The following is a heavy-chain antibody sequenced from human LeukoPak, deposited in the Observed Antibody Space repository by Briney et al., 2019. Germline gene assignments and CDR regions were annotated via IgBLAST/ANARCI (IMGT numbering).Heavy chain of an antibody. CDR1: GYTFTGYY. J-gene: IGHJ5*02. D-gene: IGHD3-22*01. Sequence: ASVKVSCKASGYTFTGYYMHWVRQAPGQGLEWMGWINPNSGGTNYAQKFQGRVTMTRDTSISTAYMELSRLRSDDTAVYYCARGNPPSGDSSGYYKGGLGWFDPWGQGTLVTVSS. CDR3: ARGNPPSGDSSGYYKGGLGWFDP. CDR2: INPNSGGT. V-gene: IGHV1-2*02.